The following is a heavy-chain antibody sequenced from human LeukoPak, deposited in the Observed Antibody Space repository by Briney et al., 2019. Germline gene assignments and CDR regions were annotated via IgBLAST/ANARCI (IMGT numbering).Heavy chain of an antibody. V-gene: IGHV4-39*01. Sequence: PSETLSLTCTVSGDSISSSSYYWGWIRQPPGKGLEWIGSIYYSGSTYYNPSLKSRVTISVDTSKNQFSLKLSSVTAADTAVYYCARQDWGYWGQGTLVTVSS. CDR1: GDSISSSSYY. D-gene: IGHD3-16*01. CDR3: ARQDWGY. J-gene: IGHJ4*02. CDR2: IYYSGST.